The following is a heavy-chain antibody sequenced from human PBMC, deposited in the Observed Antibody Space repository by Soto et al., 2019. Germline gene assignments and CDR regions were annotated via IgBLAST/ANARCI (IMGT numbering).Heavy chain of an antibody. CDR1: GYTFTSYG. J-gene: IGHJ6*03. CDR2: ISAYNGNT. V-gene: IGHV1-18*01. D-gene: IGHD2-2*01. Sequence: ASVKVSCKASGYTFTSYGISWVRQAPGQGLEWMGWISAYNGNTNYAQKLQGRVTMTTDTSTSTAYMELRSLRSDDAAVYYCARRRHCSSTSCYAKIHYYYYYMDVPGKATTVTVSS. CDR3: ARRRHCSSTSCYAKIHYYYYYMDV.